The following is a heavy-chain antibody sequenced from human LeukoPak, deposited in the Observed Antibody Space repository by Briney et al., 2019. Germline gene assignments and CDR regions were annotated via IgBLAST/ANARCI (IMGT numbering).Heavy chain of an antibody. J-gene: IGHJ3*02. CDR3: AKGSSSYYFAFDI. CDR1: GFTFSSYW. V-gene: IGHV3-23*01. Sequence: GGSLRLSCAASGFTFSSYWMSWVRQAPGKGLEWVSGISGSGGSTYYADSVKGRFTISRDNSKTTLYLQMNSLRAEDTAVYYCAKGSSSYYFAFDIWGQGTMVTVSS. D-gene: IGHD6-13*01. CDR2: ISGSGGST.